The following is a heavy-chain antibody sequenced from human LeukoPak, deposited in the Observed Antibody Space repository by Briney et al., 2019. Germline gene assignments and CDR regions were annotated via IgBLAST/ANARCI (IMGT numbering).Heavy chain of an antibody. CDR2: INAGNGNT. V-gene: IGHV1-3*01. J-gene: IGHJ3*02. Sequence: GASVKVSCKASGYTFTSYAMHWVRQAPGQRLEWMGWINAGNGNTKYSQKFQGRVTITRDTSASTAYMELSSLRSEDTAVYYCARALYYDILTGYALYAFDIWGQGTMVTVSS. D-gene: IGHD3-9*01. CDR3: ARALYYDILTGYALYAFDI. CDR1: GYTFTSYA.